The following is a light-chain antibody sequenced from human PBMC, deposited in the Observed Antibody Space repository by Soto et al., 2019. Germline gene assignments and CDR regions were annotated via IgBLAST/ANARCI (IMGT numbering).Light chain of an antibody. J-gene: IGLJ2*01. V-gene: IGLV2-14*03. Sequence: QSALTQPASVSGSPGQSITISCTGTSSDVGGYNYVSWYQQRPDKAPNLIIYDVSSRPPGVSNRFSGSKSGNTASLTISGLQAEDEADYYCNSFTSRSPLNIFGGGTKLTVL. CDR1: SSDVGGYNY. CDR3: NSFTSRSPLNI. CDR2: DVS.